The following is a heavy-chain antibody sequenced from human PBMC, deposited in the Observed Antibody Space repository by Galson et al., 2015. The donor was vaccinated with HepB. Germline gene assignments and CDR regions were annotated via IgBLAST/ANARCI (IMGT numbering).Heavy chain of an antibody. CDR1: GFTFSSYS. D-gene: IGHD5-24*01. J-gene: IGHJ4*02. CDR3: ARQGAIEMATMALDY. CDR2: ISSSSSYI. V-gene: IGHV3-21*01. Sequence: SLRLSCAASGFTFSSYSMNWVRQAPGKGLEWVSSISSSSSYIYYADSVKGRFTISRDNAKNSLYLQMNSLRAEDTAVYYCARQGAIEMATMALDYWGQGTLVTVSS.